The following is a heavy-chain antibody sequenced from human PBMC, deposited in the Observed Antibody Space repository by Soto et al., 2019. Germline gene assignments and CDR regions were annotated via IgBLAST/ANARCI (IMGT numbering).Heavy chain of an antibody. CDR3: ARAYGDYVPGGWFDP. D-gene: IGHD4-17*01. J-gene: IGHJ5*02. CDR1: GGSINSGGYY. CDR2: IYYSGST. Sequence: QRQLQESGPGLVKPSQTLFLTCTVSGGSINSGGYYWSWIRQHPGKGLEWIGYIYYSGSTYYNPFLKSRVTISVDTSKNQFSLKLSSVTAADTAVYYCARAYGDYVPGGWFDPWGQGTLVTVSS. V-gene: IGHV4-31*03.